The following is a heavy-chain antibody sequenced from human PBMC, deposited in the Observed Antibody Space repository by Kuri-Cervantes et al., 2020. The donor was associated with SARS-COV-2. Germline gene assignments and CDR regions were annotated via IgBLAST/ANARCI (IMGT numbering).Heavy chain of an antibody. Sequence: GSLRLSCAASGFTFSDYYMSWIRQAPGKGLEWVSYISSSSSYTNYADSVKGRFTISRDNAKNSLYLQMNSLRAEDTAVYYCASSSGYQPFDYWGQGTLVTVSS. CDR1: GFTFSDYY. J-gene: IGHJ4*02. CDR3: ASSSGYQPFDY. D-gene: IGHD3-22*01. V-gene: IGHV3-11*06. CDR2: ISSSSSYT.